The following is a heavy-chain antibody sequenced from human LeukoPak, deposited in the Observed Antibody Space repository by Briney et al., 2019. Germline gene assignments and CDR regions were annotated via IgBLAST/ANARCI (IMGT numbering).Heavy chain of an antibody. V-gene: IGHV1-46*01. Sequence: ASVKVSCKASGYTFTSYYMHWVRQAPGQGLEWMGIINPSGGSTSYAQKFQGRVTMTRDTSTSTVYMELSSLRSEDTAVYYCARSLYCSSTSCSPLQYGMDVWGQGTTVTVSS. CDR3: ARSLYCSSTSCSPLQYGMDV. CDR2: INPSGGST. CDR1: GYTFTSYY. J-gene: IGHJ6*02. D-gene: IGHD2-2*01.